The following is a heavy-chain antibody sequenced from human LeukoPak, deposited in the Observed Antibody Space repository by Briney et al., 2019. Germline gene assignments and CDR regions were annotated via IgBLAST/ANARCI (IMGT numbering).Heavy chain of an antibody. D-gene: IGHD4-23*01. J-gene: IGHJ3*02. CDR1: GYSISDGSY. CDR3: ARHDTGGTDAFDI. CDR2: IFHSGTN. V-gene: IGHV4-38-2*02. Sequence: PSETLSLTCSVSGYSISDGSYWGWIRHPPGKGLEWIGSIFHSGTNYYDPSLKSRVTISVDTSKNQFSLRLDSVTAADTAVYYCARHDTGGTDAFDIWGQGTLVIVSS.